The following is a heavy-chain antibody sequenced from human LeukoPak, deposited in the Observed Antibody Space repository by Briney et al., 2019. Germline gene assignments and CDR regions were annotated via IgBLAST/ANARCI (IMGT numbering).Heavy chain of an antibody. Sequence: GGSLRLSCAASGLTFSNYGMHWARQAPGKGLEWVAVVWYDGTNRYYADSVKGRFTISRDNSKNTLYLQMNSLRADDTAVYFCAKDCSGGSCSYFDYWGQGTLVTVSS. CDR1: GLTFSNYG. CDR3: AKDCSGGSCSYFDY. CDR2: VWYDGTNR. J-gene: IGHJ4*02. V-gene: IGHV3-33*06. D-gene: IGHD2-15*01.